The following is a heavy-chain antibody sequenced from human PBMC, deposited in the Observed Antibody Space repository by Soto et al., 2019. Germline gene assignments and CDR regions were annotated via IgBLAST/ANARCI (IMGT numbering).Heavy chain of an antibody. CDR3: ARGADLEKVEGPIFDT. CDR1: GFTFSNFY. Sequence: QVQLVQSGAEVRKPGASVKVSCEASGFTFSNFYMHWIRQAPGQGLEWMGIINPSGDTTAFAQRFQGRVTMTRDTSTSTVYMELSSLRSEDTAVYYCARGADLEKVEGPIFDTWGQGTLVTVSS. CDR2: INPSGDTT. D-gene: IGHD1-1*01. V-gene: IGHV1-46*01. J-gene: IGHJ5*02.